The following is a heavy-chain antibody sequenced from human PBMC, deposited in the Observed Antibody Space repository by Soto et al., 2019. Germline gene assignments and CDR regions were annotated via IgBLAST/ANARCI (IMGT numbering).Heavy chain of an antibody. CDR1: GFTCSSYS. CDR2: ISSSSSYI. V-gene: IGHV3-21*01. Sequence: GGSLRLSCAASGFTCSSYSMNWVRQAPGKGLEWVSSISSSSSYIYYADSVKGRFTISRDNAKNSLYLQMNSLRAEDTAVYYYARTIVVVVAATGNSGYDLSFDYWGQGTLVTVSS. J-gene: IGHJ4*02. CDR3: ARTIVVVVAATGNSGYDLSFDY. D-gene: IGHD2-15*01.